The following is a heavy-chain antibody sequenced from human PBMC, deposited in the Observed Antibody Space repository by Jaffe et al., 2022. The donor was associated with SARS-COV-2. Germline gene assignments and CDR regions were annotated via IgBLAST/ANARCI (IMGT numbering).Heavy chain of an antibody. Sequence: QVQLVQSGAEVKKPGASVKVSCKASGYTFTSYGISWVRQAPGQGLEWMGWISAYNGNTNYAQKLQGRVTMTTDTSTSTAYMELRSLRSDDTAVYYCARDWAESGVGQQLVLASGDTIYYYYYGMDVWGQGTTVTVSS. D-gene: IGHD6-13*01. CDR3: ARDWAESGVGQQLVLASGDTIYYYYYGMDV. J-gene: IGHJ6*02. CDR1: GYTFTSYG. V-gene: IGHV1-18*01. CDR2: ISAYNGNT.